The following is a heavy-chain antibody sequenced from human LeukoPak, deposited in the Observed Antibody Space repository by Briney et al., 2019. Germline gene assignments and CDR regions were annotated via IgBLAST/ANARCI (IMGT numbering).Heavy chain of an antibody. D-gene: IGHD3-10*01. CDR2: MSPNSGNT. J-gene: IGHJ4*02. V-gene: IGHV1-8*01. CDR1: GYTFTSYD. Sequence: ASVKVSCTASGYTFTSYDISWVRQATGQVLEWMGWMSPNSGNTGYAQKFQGRVTMTRNTSISTAYMELSSLRSEDTAVYYCARVQLRGDGSGSYYKGPYYFDYWGQVTLVTVSS. CDR3: ARVQLRGDGSGSYYKGPYYFDY.